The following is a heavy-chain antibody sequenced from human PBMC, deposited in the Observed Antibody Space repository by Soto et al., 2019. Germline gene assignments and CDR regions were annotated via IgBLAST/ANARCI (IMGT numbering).Heavy chain of an antibody. Sequence: ASVKVSCKASGYTFTSYYMHWVRQAPGQGLEWMGIIRPSGGSTTYAQKFQGRVTMTRDTSTSTVYMELSSLRSEDTAVYYCARDSYYHSSSGYYVFAYWGQGTLVTVSS. D-gene: IGHD3-22*01. CDR1: GYTFTSYY. CDR2: IRPSGGST. CDR3: ARDSYYHSSSGYYVFAY. V-gene: IGHV1-46*01. J-gene: IGHJ4*02.